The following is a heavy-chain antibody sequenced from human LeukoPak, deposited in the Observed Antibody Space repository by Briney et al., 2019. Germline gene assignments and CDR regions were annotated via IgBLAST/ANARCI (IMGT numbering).Heavy chain of an antibody. CDR3: ARGESYYDFWSGTYHYYGMDV. Sequence: PSETLSLTCTVSGGSISSYYRSWIRQPPGKGLEWIGYIYYSGSTNYNPSLKSRVTISVDTSKNQFSLKLSSVTAADTAVYYCARGESYYDFWSGTYHYYGMDVWGQGTTVTVSS. J-gene: IGHJ6*02. D-gene: IGHD3-3*01. V-gene: IGHV4-59*01. CDR1: GGSISSYY. CDR2: IYYSGST.